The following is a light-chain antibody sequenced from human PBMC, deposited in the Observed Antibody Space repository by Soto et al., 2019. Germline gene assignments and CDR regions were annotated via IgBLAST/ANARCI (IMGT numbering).Light chain of an antibody. CDR1: QSISW. Sequence: DIQMTQSPSALSASVGDRVTITCRASQSISWLAWYQQKPGKAPRLLIYDASYLERGVPSRFSGSGSGTEFTLTISDLQPDDLGTYYCQQYNNFWTFGQGTKVEI. V-gene: IGKV1-5*01. CDR2: DAS. J-gene: IGKJ1*01. CDR3: QQYNNFWT.